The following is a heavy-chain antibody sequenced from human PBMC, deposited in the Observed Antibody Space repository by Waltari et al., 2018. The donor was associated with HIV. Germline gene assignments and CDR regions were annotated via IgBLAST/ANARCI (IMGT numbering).Heavy chain of an antibody. CDR1: GGSISSGGYY. J-gene: IGHJ4*02. D-gene: IGHD3-22*01. V-gene: IGHV4-31*03. CDR3: ARDKDSSGYHFDY. CDR2: IYYSGST. Sequence: QVQLQESGPGLVKPSQTLSLTCTVSGGSISSGGYYWSWIRQHPGKGLEWIGYIYYSGSTYYNPSRKSRVTISVDTSKNQFSLKLSSVTAADTAVYYCARDKDSSGYHFDYWGQGTLVTVSS.